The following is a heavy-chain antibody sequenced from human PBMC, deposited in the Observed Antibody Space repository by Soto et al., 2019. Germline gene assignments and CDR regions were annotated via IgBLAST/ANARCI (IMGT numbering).Heavy chain of an antibody. V-gene: IGHV3-53*01. D-gene: IGHD6-19*01. Sequence: GGSLRLSCAASGFTVSSNYMSWVRQAPGKGLEWVSVIYSGGSTYYADSVKGRFTISRDNSKNTLYLQMNSLRAEDTAVYYCQAGSYYYYYYYGMDVWGQGTTVTVSS. CDR3: QAGSYYYYYYYGMDV. J-gene: IGHJ6*02. CDR1: GFTVSSNY. CDR2: IYSGGST.